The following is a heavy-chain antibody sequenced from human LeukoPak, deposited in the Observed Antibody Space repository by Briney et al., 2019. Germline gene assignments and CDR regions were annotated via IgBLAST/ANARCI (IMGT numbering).Heavy chain of an antibody. CDR2: INQYGSEK. V-gene: IGHV3-7*01. CDR3: ARDRPGRELLPYYMDV. J-gene: IGHJ6*03. Sequence: GGSLRLSCAASGFSFSSYWMSWVRQAPGKGLEWVANINQYGSEKYYVDSVKGRFTISRDNAKNSLSLQMNSLRAEDTAVYYGARDRPGRELLPYYMDVWGQGTTVTVSS. CDR1: GFSFSSYW. D-gene: IGHD2-15*01.